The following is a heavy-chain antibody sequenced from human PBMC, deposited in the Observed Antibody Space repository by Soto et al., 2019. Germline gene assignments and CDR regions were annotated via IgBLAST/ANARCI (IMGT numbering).Heavy chain of an antibody. D-gene: IGHD2-15*01. Sequence: QVQLQESGPGLVKPSQTLSLTCTVSGGSISSGGYYWSWIRQHPGKGLEWIGYIYYSGSTYYNPSLKSRVTIAVDTSKNQFSLKLSSVTAADTAVYYCARTSTEYYDAFDIWGQGTMVTVSS. V-gene: IGHV4-31*03. CDR2: IYYSGST. CDR3: ARTSTEYYDAFDI. CDR1: GGSISSGGYY. J-gene: IGHJ3*02.